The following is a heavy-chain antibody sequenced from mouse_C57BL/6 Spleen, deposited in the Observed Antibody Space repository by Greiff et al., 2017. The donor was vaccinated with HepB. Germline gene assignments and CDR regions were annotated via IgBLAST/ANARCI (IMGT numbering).Heavy chain of an antibody. CDR3: TITPFAY. CDR2: IDPETGGT. J-gene: IGHJ3*01. Sequence: VKLVESGAELVRPGASVTLSCKASGYTFTDYEMHWVKQTPVHGLEWIGAIDPETGGTAYNQKFKGKAILTADKSSSTAYMELRSLTSEDSAVYYCTITPFAYWGQGTLVTVSA. V-gene: IGHV1-15*01. CDR1: GYTFTDYE.